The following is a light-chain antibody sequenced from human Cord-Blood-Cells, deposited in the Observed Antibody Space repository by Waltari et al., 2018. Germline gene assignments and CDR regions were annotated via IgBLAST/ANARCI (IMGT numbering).Light chain of an antibody. V-gene: IGLV2-14*01. CDR2: DVS. CDR1: SSAVGGYNY. CDR3: SSYTSSSTVV. Sequence: QSALTQPASVSGSPGQSITISCTGTSSAVGGYNYVSWYQQHPGKAPKLMIYDVSNRPSGVSNRFSGSKSGTAASLTISGLQAEDEADYYCSSYTSSSTVVFGGGTKLTVL. J-gene: IGLJ2*01.